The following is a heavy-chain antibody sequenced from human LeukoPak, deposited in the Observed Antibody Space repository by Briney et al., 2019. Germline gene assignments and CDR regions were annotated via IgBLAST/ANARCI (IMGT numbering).Heavy chain of an antibody. Sequence: ASVKVSCKASGYTFTSYDINWVRQATGQGLEWMGWMNPNSGNTGYAQRFQGRVTMTRNTSISTAYTELSSLRSEDTAVYYCARGHRYSSSTSCYFIDYWGQGTLVTVSS. D-gene: IGHD2-2*01. J-gene: IGHJ4*02. V-gene: IGHV1-8*01. CDR1: GYTFTSYD. CDR3: ARGHRYSSSTSCYFIDY. CDR2: MNPNSGNT.